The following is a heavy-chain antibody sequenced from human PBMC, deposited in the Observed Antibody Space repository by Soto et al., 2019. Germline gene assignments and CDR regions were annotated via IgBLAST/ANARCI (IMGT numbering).Heavy chain of an antibody. V-gene: IGHV3-30*18. J-gene: IGHJ4*02. CDR1: GFTFRSYG. D-gene: IGHD1-26*01. CDR3: AKDFSGSYAMYYFDY. Sequence: LRLSCAASGFTFRSYGMHWVRQALGKGLEWVAVISYDGSNKYYADSVKGRFTISRDNSKNTLYLQMNSLRAEDTAVYYCAKDFSGSYAMYYFDYWGQGTLVTVSS. CDR2: ISYDGSNK.